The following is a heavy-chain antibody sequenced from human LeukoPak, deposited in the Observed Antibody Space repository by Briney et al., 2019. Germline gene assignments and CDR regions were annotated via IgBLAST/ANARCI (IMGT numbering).Heavy chain of an antibody. CDR2: INSDGRTT. D-gene: IGHD6-6*01. J-gene: IGHJ4*02. CDR3: AGEYSSWFDY. CDR1: GFTFSSYW. Sequence: QPGGSLTLSCAASGFTFSSYWMHWVRHAPGKGLVWVSRINSDGRTTTYADSVRGRFTISRDNAKNTLYLQMNSLRAEDTAVYYCAGEYSSWFDYWGQGTLVSVSS. V-gene: IGHV3-74*01.